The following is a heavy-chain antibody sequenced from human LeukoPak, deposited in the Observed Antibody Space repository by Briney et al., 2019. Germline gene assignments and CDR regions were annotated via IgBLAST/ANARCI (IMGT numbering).Heavy chain of an antibody. Sequence: ASVKVSCKASGYTFTSYYMHWVRQAPGQGLEWMGIINPSGGSTSYAQKFQGRVTMTRDMSTSTVYMELSSLRSEDTAVYYCAREACAHCTIDYWGQGTLVTVSS. CDR1: GYTFTSYY. J-gene: IGHJ4*02. V-gene: IGHV1-46*01. D-gene: IGHD1-1*01. CDR2: INPSGGST. CDR3: AREACAHCTIDY.